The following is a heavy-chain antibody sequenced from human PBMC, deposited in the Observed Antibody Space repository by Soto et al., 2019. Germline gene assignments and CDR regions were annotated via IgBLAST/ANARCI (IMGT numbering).Heavy chain of an antibody. D-gene: IGHD6-19*01. CDR3: ARDLYSSGSSPLGE. CDR2: INPSGGST. V-gene: IGHV1-46*01. Sequence: ASVKVSCKASGYTFTNYYIHWVRQAPGQGLEWMGIINPSGGSTTYAQKFQGRVTMTRDTSTSTVYMELSSLRSEDAAIYYCARDLYSSGSSPLGEWGQGTLVTVSS. J-gene: IGHJ4*02. CDR1: GYTFTNYY.